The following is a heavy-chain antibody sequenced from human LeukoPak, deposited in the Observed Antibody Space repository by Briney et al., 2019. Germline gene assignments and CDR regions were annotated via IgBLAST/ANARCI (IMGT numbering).Heavy chain of an antibody. Sequence: GGSLRLSCAASGFTFSSYSMNWVRQAPGKGLEWVSSISSSSSYIYYADSVKGRFTISRDNAKDSLYLQMNSLRAEDTAVYYCARSAYCGGDCYSRGYYFDYWGQGTLVTVSS. J-gene: IGHJ4*02. CDR3: ARSAYCGGDCYSRGYYFDY. CDR2: ISSSSSYI. D-gene: IGHD2-21*02. CDR1: GFTFSSYS. V-gene: IGHV3-21*01.